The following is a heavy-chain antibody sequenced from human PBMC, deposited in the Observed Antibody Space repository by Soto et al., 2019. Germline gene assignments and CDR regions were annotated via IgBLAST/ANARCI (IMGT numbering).Heavy chain of an antibody. CDR2: ISSSGNTI. D-gene: IGHD3-22*01. CDR3: AKMSSENYYDPVFS. V-gene: IGHV3-11*01. J-gene: IGHJ5*02. CDR1: GFTFSDYY. Sequence: QVQLVESGGGVVKTSGSLRIACAASGFTFSDYYMSWVRQAPGKGLECVSYISSSGNTIYYADAVKGRFTISRDHAKNSVYLQMNSLRAEDTALYFCAKMSSENYYDPVFSWGQGTLVTVSS.